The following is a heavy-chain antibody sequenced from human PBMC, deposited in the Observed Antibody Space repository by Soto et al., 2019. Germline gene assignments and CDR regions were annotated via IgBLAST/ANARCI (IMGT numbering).Heavy chain of an antibody. CDR1: GGSVSGYY. Sequence: SETLSLTCSVYGGSVSGYYWSWIRQPPGKGLEWIGEINHSGSTNYHPSLKSRVTISVDTSKNQFSLKLSSVTAADTAVYYCARRYCSSTSCYNWFDPWGQGTLVTVSS. CDR3: ARRYCSSTSCYNWFDP. CDR2: INHSGST. D-gene: IGHD2-2*01. J-gene: IGHJ5*02. V-gene: IGHV4-34*01.